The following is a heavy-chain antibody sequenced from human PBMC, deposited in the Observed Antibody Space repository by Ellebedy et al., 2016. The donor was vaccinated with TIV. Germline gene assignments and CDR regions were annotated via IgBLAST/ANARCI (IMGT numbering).Heavy chain of an antibody. J-gene: IGHJ2*01. CDR3: MRRWRGGIGYWYFDL. CDR2: TYHGGAT. Sequence: SETLSLXXSVSGGSITTSPHYWGWIRQPPGKGLEWIGHTYHGGATYFNPSLESRVTISVDAPRNQFSLQLTSVTAADTAVYYCMRRWRGGIGYWYFDLWGRGTLVTVSS. CDR1: GGSITTSPHY. V-gene: IGHV4-39*01. D-gene: IGHD1-14*01.